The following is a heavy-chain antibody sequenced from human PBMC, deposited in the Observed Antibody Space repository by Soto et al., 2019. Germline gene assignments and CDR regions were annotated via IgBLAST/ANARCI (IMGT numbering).Heavy chain of an antibody. V-gene: IGHV5-10-1*01. Sequence: GESLKISCKGSGYRFTSYWISWVRQMPGKGLEWMGRIDPSDSYTNYSPSFQGHVTISADKSISTAYLQWSSLKASDTAMYYCARQPRNSMITFGGVIRVDPWGQGTLVTVSS. CDR2: IDPSDSYT. J-gene: IGHJ5*02. CDR1: GYRFTSYW. D-gene: IGHD3-16*01. CDR3: ARQPRNSMITFGGVIRVDP.